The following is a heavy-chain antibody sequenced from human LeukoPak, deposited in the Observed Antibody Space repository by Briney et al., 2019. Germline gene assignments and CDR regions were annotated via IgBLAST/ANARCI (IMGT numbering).Heavy chain of an antibody. D-gene: IGHD6-13*01. V-gene: IGHV3-23*01. CDR3: AKEVPGIAAAVVAGYFDY. CDR1: GFTFSSYW. J-gene: IGHJ4*02. Sequence: PGGPLRLSCAASGFTFSSYWMHWVRQAPGKGLEWVSAISGSGGSTYYADSVKGRFTISRDNSKNTLYLQMNSLRAEDTAVYYCAKEVPGIAAAVVAGYFDYWGQGTLVTVSS. CDR2: ISGSGGST.